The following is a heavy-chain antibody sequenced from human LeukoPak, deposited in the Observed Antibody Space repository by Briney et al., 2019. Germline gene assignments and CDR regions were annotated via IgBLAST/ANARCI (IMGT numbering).Heavy chain of an antibody. V-gene: IGHV5-51*01. CDR1: GYTFSSYW. J-gene: IGHJ4*02. CDR3: ARSTGATGPVDY. D-gene: IGHD2-8*02. Sequence: GESLKITCKVSGYTFSSYWIGWVRQMPGKGLEWMGIIYPDDSDTRYSPSFQGQVTISADKSITTAYLQWNSLKASDTAMYYCARSTGATGPVDYWGQGTLVTV. CDR2: IYPDDSDT.